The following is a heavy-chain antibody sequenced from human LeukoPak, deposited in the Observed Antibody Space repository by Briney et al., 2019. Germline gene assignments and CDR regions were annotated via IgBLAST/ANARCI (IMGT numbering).Heavy chain of an antibody. CDR2: IYYSGST. CDR1: GYSISSGYY. V-gene: IGHV4-59*01. Sequence: SETLSLTCSVSGYSISSGYYWDWIRQPPGKGLEWIGYIYYSGSTNYNPSLKSRVTISVDTSKNQFSLKLSSVTAADTAVYYCARGDYYYYYYMDVWGKGTTVTVSS. CDR3: ARGDYYYYYYMDV. D-gene: IGHD1-26*01. J-gene: IGHJ6*03.